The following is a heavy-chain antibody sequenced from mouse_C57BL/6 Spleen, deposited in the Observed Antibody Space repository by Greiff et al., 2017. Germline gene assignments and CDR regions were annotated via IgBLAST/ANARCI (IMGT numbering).Heavy chain of an antibody. J-gene: IGHJ2*01. CDR1: GYTFTSYW. V-gene: IGHV1-61*01. Sequence: QVQLQQPGAELVRPGSSVKLSCKASGYTFTSYWMDWVKQRPGQGLEWIGNIYPSDSETHYNQKFKDKATLTVDKSSSTAYMQLSSLTSEDSAVYYCARVAYYSSSLDYWGQGTTLTVSS. D-gene: IGHD1-1*01. CDR2: IYPSDSET. CDR3: ARVAYYSSSLDY.